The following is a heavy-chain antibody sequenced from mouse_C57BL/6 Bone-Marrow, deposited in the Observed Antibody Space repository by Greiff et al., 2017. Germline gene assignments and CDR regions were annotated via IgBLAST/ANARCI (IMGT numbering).Heavy chain of an antibody. CDR2: IDPANGNT. V-gene: IGHV14-3*01. J-gene: IGHJ3*01. CDR3: TSYYVNLDGFAY. Sequence: VQLQQSVAELVRPGASVKLSCTASGFNFNNYYMHWVQQRPEQGLEWIGRIDPANGNTQYVPKFQGKATITADTSSNTAYLQLSSLTSEDTAIYYGTSYYVNLDGFAYWGQGTSVTVSA. CDR1: GFNFNNYY. D-gene: IGHD2-1*01.